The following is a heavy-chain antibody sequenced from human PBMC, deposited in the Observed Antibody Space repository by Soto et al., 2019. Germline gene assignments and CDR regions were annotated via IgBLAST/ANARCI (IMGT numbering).Heavy chain of an antibody. J-gene: IGHJ4*02. Sequence: SLRLSCAASGFTFSSYAMHWVRQAPGKGLEWVAVISYDGSNKYYADSVKGRFTISRDNSKNTLYLQMNSLRAEDTAVYYCARDSLPYCGGDCPPDYWGQGTLVTVSS. V-gene: IGHV3-30-3*01. CDR3: ARDSLPYCGGDCPPDY. CDR1: GFTFSSYA. CDR2: ISYDGSNK. D-gene: IGHD2-21*02.